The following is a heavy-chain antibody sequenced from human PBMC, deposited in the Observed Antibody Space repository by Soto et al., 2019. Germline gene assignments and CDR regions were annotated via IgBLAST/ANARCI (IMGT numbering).Heavy chain of an antibody. Sequence: GPLSHSWESSGFTIINLEIHWIRQAPGRGLERVSYIITAGSTKYYADAVKDRFTISRDNARNSLVLQMNRLRAEDTAVYYCARAECSNPNCLTAYSSSGLDGWGQGTTVHVCS. D-gene: IGHD2-2*01. CDR1: GFTIINLE. V-gene: IGHV3-48*03. CDR3: ARAECSNPNCLTAYSSSGLDG. CDR2: IITAGSTK. J-gene: IGHJ6*02.